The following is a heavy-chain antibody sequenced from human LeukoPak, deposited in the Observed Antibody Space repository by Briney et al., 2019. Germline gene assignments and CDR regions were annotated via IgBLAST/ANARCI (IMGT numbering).Heavy chain of an antibody. D-gene: IGHD2-15*01. CDR2: ISSSSYI. V-gene: IGHV3-21*01. CDR3: ARGYCSGGSCYSVFDY. Sequence: GGSLRLSCAASGFTFSSYSMNWVRQAPGKGLEWVSSISSSSYIYYADSVKGRFTISRDNAKNSLYLQMNSLRAEDTAVYYCARGYCSGGSCYSVFDYWGQGTLVTVSS. J-gene: IGHJ4*02. CDR1: GFTFSSYS.